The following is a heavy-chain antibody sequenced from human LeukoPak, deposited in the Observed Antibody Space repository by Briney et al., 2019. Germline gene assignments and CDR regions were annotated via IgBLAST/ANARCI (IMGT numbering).Heavy chain of an antibody. CDR1: GFIFSSYS. Sequence: PGGSLTLSCAASGFIFSSYSMNWVRQAPGKGLEWVSYISSSSSTIYYAASVKGRVTISRDSAKNSVYLQMNSVRDEDTAVYYCARRAVTGSNYFDYWGQGSLVTVSS. D-gene: IGHD6-19*01. J-gene: IGHJ4*02. CDR2: ISSSSSTI. V-gene: IGHV3-48*02. CDR3: ARRAVTGSNYFDY.